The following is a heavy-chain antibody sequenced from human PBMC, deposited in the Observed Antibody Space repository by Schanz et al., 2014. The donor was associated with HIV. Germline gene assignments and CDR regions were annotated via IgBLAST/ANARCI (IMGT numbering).Heavy chain of an antibody. CDR3: AKGGRDILSYYGMDV. V-gene: IGHV3-23*04. D-gene: IGHD2-15*01. J-gene: IGHJ6*02. CDR1: GFTFSNYA. Sequence: EVQLVESGGGLVKPGGSLRLSCAASGFTFSNYAMRWIRQAPGKGLEWVSSINSGGGDKLYANSMKGRFTISRDNSKNKLYLQMNSLRAEDTAVYYCAKGGRDILSYYGMDVWGQGTTVTVSS. CDR2: INSGGGDK.